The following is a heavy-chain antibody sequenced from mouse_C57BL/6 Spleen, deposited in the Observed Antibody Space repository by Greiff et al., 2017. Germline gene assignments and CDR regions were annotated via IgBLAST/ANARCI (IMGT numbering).Heavy chain of an antibody. CDR3: ARVAAGAMDY. CDR2: IYPGDGDT. CDR1: GYAFSSYW. D-gene: IGHD1-1*01. J-gene: IGHJ4*01. V-gene: IGHV1-80*01. Sequence: QVQLKESGAELVKPGASVKISCKASGYAFSSYWMNWVKQRPGKGLEWIGQIYPGDGDTNYNGKFKGKATLTADKSSSTAYMQLSSLTSEDAAVYFCARVAAGAMDYWGQGTSVTVSS.